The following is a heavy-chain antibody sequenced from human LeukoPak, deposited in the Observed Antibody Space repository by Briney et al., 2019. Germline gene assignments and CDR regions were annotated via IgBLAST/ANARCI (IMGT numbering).Heavy chain of an antibody. Sequence: GGSLKISCKASGYSFTSYWIGWVRQMPGKGLEWMGIIYPGDSETRYSPSFQGQVTISADRSITTAYLQWSSLKDSDTAMYYCARRYYYGSGSEGYFQHWGQGTLVTVSS. V-gene: IGHV5-51*01. D-gene: IGHD3-10*01. CDR2: IYPGDSET. CDR3: ARRYYYGSGSEGYFQH. J-gene: IGHJ1*01. CDR1: GYSFTSYW.